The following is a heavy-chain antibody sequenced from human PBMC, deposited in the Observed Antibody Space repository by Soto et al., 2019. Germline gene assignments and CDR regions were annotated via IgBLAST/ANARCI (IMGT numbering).Heavy chain of an antibody. J-gene: IGHJ6*02. V-gene: IGHV4-4*07. Sequence: NPSQTLSLTCTVAGGSITSYYWSWIRQPAGKGLEWIGRIYHTGSINYIPSLQSRVTMSVDTSKNLVSLKLTSVTAADAAVYYCARDMRVFGGIDVWGQGTRVTVSS. CDR1: GGSITSYY. D-gene: IGHD3-3*01. CDR3: ARDMRVFGGIDV. CDR2: IYHTGSI.